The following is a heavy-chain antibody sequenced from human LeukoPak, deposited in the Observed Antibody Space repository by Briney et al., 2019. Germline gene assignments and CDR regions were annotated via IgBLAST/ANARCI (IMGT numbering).Heavy chain of an antibody. V-gene: IGHV3-30-3*01. CDR1: GFTFSSYA. D-gene: IGHD4-17*01. Sequence: GRSLRLSCAASGFTFSSYAMHWVRQAPGKGLEWVAVISYDGSNKYYADSVKGRFTISRDNSKNTLYLQMNSLRAEDTAVYYCARDPLGDYGDYFYNYYGMDVWGQGTTVTVSS. J-gene: IGHJ6*02. CDR3: ARDPLGDYGDYFYNYYGMDV. CDR2: ISYDGSNK.